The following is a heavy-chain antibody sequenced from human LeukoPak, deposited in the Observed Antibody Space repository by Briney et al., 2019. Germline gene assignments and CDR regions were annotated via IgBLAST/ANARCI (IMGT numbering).Heavy chain of an antibody. CDR3: AKDMRAIGWWLLLRASGRWPTLQH. V-gene: IGHV3-43*02. D-gene: IGHD3-22*01. J-gene: IGHJ1*01. Sequence: PGGSLRLSCAASGFTFDDYAMHWVRQAPGKGLEWVSLISGDGGSTYYADSVKGRFTISRDNSKNSLYLQMNSLRTEDTALYYCAKDMRAIGWWLLLRASGRWPTLQHWGQGTLVTVSS. CDR2: ISGDGGST. CDR1: GFTFDDYA.